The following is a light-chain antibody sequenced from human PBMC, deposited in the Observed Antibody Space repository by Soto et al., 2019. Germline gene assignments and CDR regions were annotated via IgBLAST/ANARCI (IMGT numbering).Light chain of an antibody. CDR3: QQYNSYSWT. CDR2: KAS. Sequence: DIQMTQSPSTLSASVGDRVTITCRASQSVNNWLAWYQQKPGKAPKLLIYKASTLQTGVPPRFSGSGSGTDFTLTISSLQPDDAATYYCQQYNSYSWTFGQGTKVEI. J-gene: IGKJ1*01. CDR1: QSVNNW. V-gene: IGKV1-5*03.